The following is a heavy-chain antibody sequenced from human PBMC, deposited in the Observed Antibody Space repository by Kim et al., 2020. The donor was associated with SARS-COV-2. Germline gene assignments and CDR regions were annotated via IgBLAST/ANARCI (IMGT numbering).Heavy chain of an antibody. V-gene: IGHV2-5*02. CDR3: AHTLLRYFDWLYQYYFVY. CDR1: GFSLSTSGVG. D-gene: IGHD3-9*01. J-gene: IGHJ4*02. Sequence: SGPTLVKPTQTLTLTCTFSGFSLSTSGVGVGWIRQPPGKALEWLALIYWDDDKRYSPSLKSRLTITKDTSKNQVVLTMTNMDPVDTATYYCAHTLLRYFDWLYQYYFVYWGQGTLVTVSS. CDR2: IYWDDDK.